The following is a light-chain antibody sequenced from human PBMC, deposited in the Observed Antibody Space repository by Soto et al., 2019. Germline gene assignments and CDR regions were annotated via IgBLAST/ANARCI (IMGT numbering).Light chain of an antibody. CDR3: AAWDDILSGHVV. CDR2: RNN. CDR1: SSNIGSNY. Sequence: QAVVTQPPSASGTPGQRVTIACSGSSSNIGSNYVYWYQQLPGTAPKLLIYRNNQRPSGVPDRFSGSKSGTSASLAISGLRSEDEADYYCAAWDDILSGHVVFGGGTKLTVL. J-gene: IGLJ2*01. V-gene: IGLV1-47*01.